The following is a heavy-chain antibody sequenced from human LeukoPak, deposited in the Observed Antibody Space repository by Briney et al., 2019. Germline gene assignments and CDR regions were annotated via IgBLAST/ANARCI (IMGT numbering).Heavy chain of an antibody. Sequence: SVKVSCKASGGTFSSYAISWVRQAPGQGLEWMGGIIPIFGTANYAQKFQGRVTITADESTSTAYMELSSLRSEDTAVYYCASPQHYYDSSGYRFDYWGQGTLVTVSS. CDR3: ASPQHYYDSSGYRFDY. V-gene: IGHV1-69*13. J-gene: IGHJ4*02. CDR2: IIPIFGTA. D-gene: IGHD3-22*01. CDR1: GGTFSSYA.